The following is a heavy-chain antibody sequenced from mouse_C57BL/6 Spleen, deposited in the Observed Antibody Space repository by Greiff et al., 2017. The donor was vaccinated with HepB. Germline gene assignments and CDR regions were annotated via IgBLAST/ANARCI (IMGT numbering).Heavy chain of an antibody. Sequence: QVQLQQSGAELVKPGASVKISCKASGYAFSSYWMNWVKQRPGKGLEWIGQIYPGDGDTNYNGKFKGKATLTADKSSSTAYMQLSSLTSEDSAVYFCARAFTTVYAMDYWGQGTSVTVSS. D-gene: IGHD1-1*01. J-gene: IGHJ4*01. CDR2: IYPGDGDT. CDR1: GYAFSSYW. V-gene: IGHV1-80*01. CDR3: ARAFTTVYAMDY.